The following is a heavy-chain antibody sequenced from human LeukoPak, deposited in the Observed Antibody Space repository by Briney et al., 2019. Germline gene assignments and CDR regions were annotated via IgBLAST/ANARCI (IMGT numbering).Heavy chain of an antibody. J-gene: IGHJ5*02. Sequence: GASVKVSCKASGGTFSSYAISWVRQAPGQGLEWMGGIIPIFGTANYAQKFQGRVTITADKSTSTAYMELSSLRSEDTAVYYYARGSPPYSSSPSWFDPWGQGTLVTVSS. D-gene: IGHD6-6*01. CDR1: GGTFSSYA. CDR3: ARGSPPYSSSPSWFDP. CDR2: IIPIFGTA. V-gene: IGHV1-69*06.